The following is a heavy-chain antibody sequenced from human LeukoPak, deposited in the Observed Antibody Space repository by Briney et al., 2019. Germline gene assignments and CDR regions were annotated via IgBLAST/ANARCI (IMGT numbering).Heavy chain of an antibody. V-gene: IGHV1-2*02. D-gene: IGHD2-15*01. Sequence: ASVKVSCKVSGYTLTELSMHWVRQAPGQGLEWMGWINPNSGGTNYAQKFQGRVTMTRDTSISTAYMELSRLRSDDTAVYYCAMHFLGYCSGGSCYGEYFQHWGQGTLVTVSS. J-gene: IGHJ1*01. CDR2: INPNSGGT. CDR1: GYTLTELS. CDR3: AMHFLGYCSGGSCYGEYFQH.